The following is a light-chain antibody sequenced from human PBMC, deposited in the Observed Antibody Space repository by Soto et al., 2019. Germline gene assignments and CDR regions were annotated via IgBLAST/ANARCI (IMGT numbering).Light chain of an antibody. J-gene: IGLJ3*02. V-gene: IGLV2-14*01. Sequence: QSALTQPASVSGSPGQSITISCTGTSSDVGNSNFVSWFQQHPGKAPKLIIYDVTHRPSGVSDRFSGSKSGYTASLTISGLQAEDEADYYCNSYTSSSTWVFGGGTQLTVL. CDR1: SSDVGNSNF. CDR3: NSYTSSSTWV. CDR2: DVT.